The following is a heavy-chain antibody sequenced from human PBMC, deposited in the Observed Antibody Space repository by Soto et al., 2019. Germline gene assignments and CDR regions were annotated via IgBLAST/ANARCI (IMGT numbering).Heavy chain of an antibody. CDR2: IYSVGST. CDR3: ARAPGYWYDSSGL. CDR1: GFTVSSNY. V-gene: IGHV3-53*01. D-gene: IGHD3-22*01. Sequence: EVQLVESGGGLIQPGGSLRLSCAASGFTVSSNYMSWVRQAPGKGLEWVSVIYSVGSTYYADSVKGRFTISRDNSTTTLDLKMSSLRAEDTAGYYCARAPGYWYDSSGLWGQGTLVTVSS. J-gene: IGHJ4*02.